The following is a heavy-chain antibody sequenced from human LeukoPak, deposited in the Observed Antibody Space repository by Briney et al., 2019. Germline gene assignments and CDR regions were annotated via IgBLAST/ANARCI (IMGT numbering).Heavy chain of an antibody. CDR1: GYSFTSYW. J-gene: IGHJ3*02. CDR3: ARHLKTNSGSYYSAFDI. CDR2: IYPGDSDT. V-gene: IGHV5-51*01. Sequence: GESLKISCKGSGYSFTSYWIGWVRQMPGKGLEWMGIIYPGDSDTRYSPSFQGQVTISADKSISTAYLQWSSLKASDTAMYYCARHLKTNSGSYYSAFDIWGQGTMVTVSS. D-gene: IGHD1-26*01.